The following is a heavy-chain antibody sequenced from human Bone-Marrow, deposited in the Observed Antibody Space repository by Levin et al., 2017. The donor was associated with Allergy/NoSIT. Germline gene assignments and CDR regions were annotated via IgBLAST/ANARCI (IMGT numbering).Heavy chain of an antibody. Sequence: ASVKVSCKASGYTFTDYYMNWVRQAPGQGLEWMGWINPNSGGTNYAQKFQGRVTMTRDPSISTAYMELSGLRSDDTAVYYCARDPDYYDRAFDIWGQGTMVTVSS. D-gene: IGHD3-22*01. CDR3: ARDPDYYDRAFDI. CDR1: GYTFTDYY. CDR2: INPNSGGT. V-gene: IGHV1-2*02. J-gene: IGHJ3*02.